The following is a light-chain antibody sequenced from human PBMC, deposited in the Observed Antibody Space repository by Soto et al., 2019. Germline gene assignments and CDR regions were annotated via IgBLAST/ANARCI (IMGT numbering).Light chain of an antibody. V-gene: IGKV3-11*01. CDR3: QQRSTWPT. J-gene: IGKJ3*01. CDR2: DAS. Sequence: EIVLTQSPATLSLSPGERATLSCRASQSVSSYLAWYQQKPGQAPRLLIYDASNRATGIPARFGGSGCGKDFTLTISSLEPESFAVYYCQQRSTWPTFGPGTKVEIK. CDR1: QSVSSY.